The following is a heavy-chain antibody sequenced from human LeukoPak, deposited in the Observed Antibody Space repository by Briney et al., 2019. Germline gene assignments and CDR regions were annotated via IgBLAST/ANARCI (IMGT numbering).Heavy chain of an antibody. D-gene: IGHD3-22*01. J-gene: IGHJ4*02. V-gene: IGHV4-34*01. Sequence: SETLSLTCAVYGGSFSGYYWSWIRQPPGKGLEWIGEINHSGSTNYNPSLKSRVTISVDTSKNQFSLKLSSVTAADTAVYYCARETYYYDSSGYKFDCWGQGTLVTVSS. CDR1: GGSFSGYY. CDR3: ARETYYYDSSGYKFDC. CDR2: INHSGST.